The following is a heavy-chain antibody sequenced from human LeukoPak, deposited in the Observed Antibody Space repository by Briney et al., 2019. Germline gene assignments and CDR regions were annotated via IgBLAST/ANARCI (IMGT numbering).Heavy chain of an antibody. D-gene: IGHD2-15*01. CDR3: AKERSEVVVAATNY. Sequence: GGSLRLSCAASGFTFRFSNYAMSWVRQAPGKGLEWVSSITGGGETTYYADSVRGRFTISRDNSKNTLSLQINSLRAEDTAVYYCAKERSEVVVAATNYWGQGTLVTVSS. V-gene: IGHV3-23*01. CDR2: ITGGGETT. J-gene: IGHJ4*02. CDR1: GFTFRFSNYA.